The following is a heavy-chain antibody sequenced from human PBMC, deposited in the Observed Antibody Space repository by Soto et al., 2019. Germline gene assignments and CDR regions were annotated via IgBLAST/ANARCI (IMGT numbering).Heavy chain of an antibody. J-gene: IGHJ4*02. D-gene: IGHD4-17*01. Sequence: QLLESGGGLVQSGGSLRLSCAASGFTFGNFAMSWVRQAPGKGLEWVSGIGGRGTTFYADSVKGRFTISRDNSKNTLQMQMNSPRSEDMAVYSCAKFRGTTYGEYHLDDWGQGTLVTVSS. CDR3: AKFRGTTYGEYHLDD. CDR2: IGGRGTT. CDR1: GFTFGNFA. V-gene: IGHV3-23*01.